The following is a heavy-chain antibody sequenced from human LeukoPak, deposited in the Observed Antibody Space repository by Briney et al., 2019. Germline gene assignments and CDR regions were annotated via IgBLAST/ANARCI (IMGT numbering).Heavy chain of an antibody. CDR1: GFTFSSYA. D-gene: IGHD2-15*01. CDR3: ARDGDIVVMDY. Sequence: PGGSLRLSCAASGFTFSSYAMSWVRQVPGKGLEWVSVISGSGDNTYYADSVKGRFTISRDNSKNTLYLQMNSLRAEDTAVYYCARDGDIVVMDYWGQGTLVTVSS. J-gene: IGHJ4*02. CDR2: ISGSGDNT. V-gene: IGHV3-23*01.